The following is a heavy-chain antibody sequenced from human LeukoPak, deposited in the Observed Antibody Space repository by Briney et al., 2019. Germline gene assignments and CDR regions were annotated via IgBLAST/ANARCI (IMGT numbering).Heavy chain of an antibody. CDR2: ISSSSSTI. V-gene: IGHV3-48*04. D-gene: IGHD3-16*01. CDR1: GFTFSSYS. J-gene: IGHJ4*02. Sequence: GGSLRLSCAASGFTFSSYSIDWVRQAPGKGLEWLSYISSSSSTIYYADSVKGRFTISRDNAKNSVYLQMNSLRAEDTAVYYCAREAPFGFDYWGQGTLVTVSS. CDR3: AREAPFGFDY.